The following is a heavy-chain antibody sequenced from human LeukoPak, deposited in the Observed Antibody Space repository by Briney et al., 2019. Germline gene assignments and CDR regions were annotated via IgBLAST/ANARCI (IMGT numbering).Heavy chain of an antibody. CDR1: GFTFSNFW. CDR3: ARGGHSSFDY. Sequence: GGSLRLSCAASGFTFSNFWLHWVRQARGKGLEWVSRITSDGSNINYADSVQGRFTISRDNAKNTLYLQMNSLRAEDTAVYYCARGGHSSFDYWGQGALVTVSS. V-gene: IGHV3-74*01. J-gene: IGHJ4*02. D-gene: IGHD3-16*01. CDR2: ITSDGSNI.